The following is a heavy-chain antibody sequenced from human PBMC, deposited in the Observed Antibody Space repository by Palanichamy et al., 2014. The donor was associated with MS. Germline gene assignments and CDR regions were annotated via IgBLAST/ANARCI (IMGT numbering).Heavy chain of an antibody. Sequence: EMQLVESGGGLVQPGGSLRLSCAASGFTFSSYWMSWVRQAPGKGLEWVANIKQDGSEKYYVDSVKGRFTISRDNAKNSLYLQMNSLRAEDTAVYYCAGDRIAARPGKLYYYYGMDVWGQGTTVTVSS. CDR1: GFTFSSYW. J-gene: IGHJ6*02. D-gene: IGHD6-6*01. V-gene: IGHV3-7*01. CDR2: IKQDGSEK. CDR3: AGDRIAARPGKLYYYYGMDV.